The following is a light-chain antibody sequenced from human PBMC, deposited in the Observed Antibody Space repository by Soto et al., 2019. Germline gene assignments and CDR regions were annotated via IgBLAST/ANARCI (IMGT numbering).Light chain of an antibody. CDR1: QSINNW. J-gene: IGKJ1*01. CDR3: QQYDTYRT. CDR2: DAS. V-gene: IGKV1-5*01. Sequence: DIQMTQSPSTLSASVGDRATITCRASQSINNWLAWYQQKPGKAPKLLIYDASSLESGVQSRFRGSGSGTEFTLTISSLKPDEFATDYCQQYDTYRTVGQGKKVAI.